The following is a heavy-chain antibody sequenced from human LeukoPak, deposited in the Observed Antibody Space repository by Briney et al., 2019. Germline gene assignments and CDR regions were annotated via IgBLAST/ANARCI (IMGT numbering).Heavy chain of an antibody. CDR1: GGTFSSYA. J-gene: IGHJ4*02. V-gene: IGHV1-69*13. CDR3: ARDFFSWHSPGLAYY. D-gene: IGHD2-21*01. CDR2: IIPIFGTA. Sequence: SVKVSCKASGGTFSSYAISWVRQAPGQGLEWMGGIIPIFGTANYAQKFQGRVTITADESTSTAYMELSSLRSEDTAVYYCARDFFSWHSPGLAYYWGQGTLVTVSS.